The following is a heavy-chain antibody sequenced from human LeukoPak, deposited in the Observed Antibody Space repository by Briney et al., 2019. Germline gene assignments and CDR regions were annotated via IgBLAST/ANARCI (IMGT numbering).Heavy chain of an antibody. V-gene: IGHV3-21*01. Sequence: GRSLRLSCAASGFTFSSYAMHWVRQAPGKGLEWVSSISSSSSYIYYADSVKGRFTISRDNAKNSLYLQMNSLRAEDTAVYYCARDGDFWSGYPDAFDIWGQGTMVTVSS. CDR1: GFTFSSYA. J-gene: IGHJ3*02. CDR3: ARDGDFWSGYPDAFDI. D-gene: IGHD3-3*01. CDR2: ISSSSSYI.